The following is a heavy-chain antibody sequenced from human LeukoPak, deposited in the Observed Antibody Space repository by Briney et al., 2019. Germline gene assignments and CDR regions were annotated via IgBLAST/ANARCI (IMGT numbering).Heavy chain of an antibody. CDR3: TTDSVTARRDDAFDI. CDR2: IKRKTDGGTT. CDR1: GFTFGNAW. V-gene: IGHV3-15*01. Sequence: PGGSLRLSCAASGFTFGNAWMSWVRQAPGKGLEWVGRIKRKTDGGTTDYAAPVKGRFTISRDDSKNMLYLQMNSLKNEDTAVYYCTTDSVTARRDDAFDIWGQGTVTVSS. J-gene: IGHJ3*02. D-gene: IGHD2-21*02.